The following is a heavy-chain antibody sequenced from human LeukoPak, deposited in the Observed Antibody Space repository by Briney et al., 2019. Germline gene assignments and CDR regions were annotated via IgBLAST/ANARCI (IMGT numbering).Heavy chain of an antibody. D-gene: IGHD4-23*01. CDR1: GGSISSYY. CDR3: ARDFYGGNSEALDY. Sequence: SETLSLTCTVSGGSISSYYWSWIRQPAGKGLEWIGRIYTSGSTNYNPSLKSRVTMSVDTSKNQFSLKLSSVTAADTAVYYCARDFYGGNSEALDYWGQGTLVTVSS. J-gene: IGHJ4*02. V-gene: IGHV4-4*07. CDR2: IYTSGST.